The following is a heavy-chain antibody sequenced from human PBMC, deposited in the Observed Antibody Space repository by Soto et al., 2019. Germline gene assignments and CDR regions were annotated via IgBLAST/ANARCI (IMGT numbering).Heavy chain of an antibody. CDR2: ISGGGDST. CDR3: AKDLSMVRGVLYYFDY. Sequence: PGGSLRLCCAASEFAFSNYAMSWVRQAPGKGLEWVSAISGGGDSTYYADSVKGRFTISGDNFKSMLYLQMNSLRAEDTAIYYCAKDLSMVRGVLYYFDYWGQGTLVTVSS. V-gene: IGHV3-23*01. J-gene: IGHJ4*02. CDR1: EFAFSNYA. D-gene: IGHD3-10*01.